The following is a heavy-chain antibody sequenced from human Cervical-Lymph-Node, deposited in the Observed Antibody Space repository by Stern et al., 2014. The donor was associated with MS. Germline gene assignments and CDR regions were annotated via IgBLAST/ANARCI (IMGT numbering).Heavy chain of an antibody. J-gene: IGHJ6*02. V-gene: IGHV1-69*01. CDR3: ARCSHLTLHYYYYGMDV. Sequence: QVQLVESGAEVKKPGSSVKVSCKASGDTFSSYAISWVRQAPGQGLEWMGGIIPIVGSANYAQKFQGRVTITADESTSTAYMELSSLRSEDTAVYYCARCSHLTLHYYYYGMDVWGQGTTVTVS. D-gene: IGHD3-9*01. CDR1: GDTFSSYA. CDR2: IIPIVGSA.